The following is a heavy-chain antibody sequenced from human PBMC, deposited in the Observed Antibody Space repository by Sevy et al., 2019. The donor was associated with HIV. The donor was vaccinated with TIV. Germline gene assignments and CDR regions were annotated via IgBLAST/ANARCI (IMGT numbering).Heavy chain of an antibody. Sequence: GGSLRLSCAASGFTFSSYSMNWVRQAPGKGLEWVSSISSSSSYIYYADSVKGRFTISRDNAKNSLYLQMNSLRAEDTAVYYCATIQGTTVTLGAFDIWGQGTMVTVSS. D-gene: IGHD4-17*01. CDR2: ISSSSSYI. CDR1: GFTFSSYS. J-gene: IGHJ3*02. CDR3: ATIQGTTVTLGAFDI. V-gene: IGHV3-21*01.